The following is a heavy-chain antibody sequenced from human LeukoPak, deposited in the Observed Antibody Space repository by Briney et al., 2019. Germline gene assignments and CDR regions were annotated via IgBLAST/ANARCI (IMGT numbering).Heavy chain of an antibody. V-gene: IGHV1-69*13. CDR2: IIPIFGTA. CDR1: GGTFSIYA. CDR3: ARPHYDSSGYRLDY. J-gene: IGHJ4*02. D-gene: IGHD3-22*01. Sequence: AASVNVSCKASGGTFSIYAISWVRQAPGQGLEWMGGIIPIFGTANYAQKFQGRVTITADESTSTAYMELSSLRSEDTAVYYCARPHYDSSGYRLDYWGQGTLVTVSS.